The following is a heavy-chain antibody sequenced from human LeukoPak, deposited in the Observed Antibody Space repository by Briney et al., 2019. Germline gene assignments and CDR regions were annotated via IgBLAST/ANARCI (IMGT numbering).Heavy chain of an antibody. CDR1: GGSISSGDYY. Sequence: SETLSLTCTVSGGSISSGDYYWSWIRQPPGKGLEWIGYIYYSGSTNYNPSLKSRVTMSVDTSKNQFSLKLSSVTAADTAVYYCARDLYGSGRGRPDVWGKGTTVTVSS. J-gene: IGHJ6*04. D-gene: IGHD3-10*01. CDR2: IYYSGST. V-gene: IGHV4-61*08. CDR3: ARDLYGSGRGRPDV.